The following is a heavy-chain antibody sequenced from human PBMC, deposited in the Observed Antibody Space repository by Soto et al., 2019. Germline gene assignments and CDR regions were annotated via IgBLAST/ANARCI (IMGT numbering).Heavy chain of an antibody. Sequence: ASVKVSCKASGYTFTSYGISWVRQAPGQGLEWMGWISAYNGNTNYAQKLQGRVTMTTDTSTSTAYMELRSLRSDDTAVYYCARDTAMYYYGSGSHGWFDHWGQGTLVNVSS. CDR3: ARDTAMYYYGSGSHGWFDH. CDR2: ISAYNGNT. D-gene: IGHD3-10*01. J-gene: IGHJ5*02. CDR1: GYTFTSYG. V-gene: IGHV1-18*01.